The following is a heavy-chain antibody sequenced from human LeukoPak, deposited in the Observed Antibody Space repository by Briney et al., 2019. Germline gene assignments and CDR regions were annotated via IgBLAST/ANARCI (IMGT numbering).Heavy chain of an antibody. J-gene: IGHJ4*02. D-gene: IGHD3-10*01. V-gene: IGHV3-53*01. CDR1: GFTFSSYS. Sequence: AGGSLRLSCAASGFTFSSYSMNWVRQSPGKGLEWVSVIYSGGSTYYADSVKGRFTISRDNSKNTLYLQMNSLRAEDTAVYYCARGLGFGNDYWGQGTLVTVSS. CDR2: IYSGGST. CDR3: ARGLGFGNDY.